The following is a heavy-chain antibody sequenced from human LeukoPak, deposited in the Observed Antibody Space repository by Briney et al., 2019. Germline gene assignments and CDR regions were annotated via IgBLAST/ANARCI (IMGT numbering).Heavy chain of an antibody. CDR3: ARTYNSSGPSFDF. V-gene: IGHV4-31*03. Sequence: SSETLSLTCPVSGGSISSGDYYWSWIRQHPGKGLEWIGYIYYSGHTYNNPSLKNRITMSVDTSKNQFSLKLSSVTAADTAVYYCARTYNSSGPSFDFWGQGTLVTVSS. D-gene: IGHD3-22*01. J-gene: IGHJ4*02. CDR2: IYYSGHT. CDR1: GGSISSGDYY.